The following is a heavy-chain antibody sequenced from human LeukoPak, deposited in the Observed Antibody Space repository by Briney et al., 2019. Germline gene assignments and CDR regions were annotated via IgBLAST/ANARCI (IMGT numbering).Heavy chain of an antibody. J-gene: IGHJ4*02. Sequence: SETLSLTCTVSSGSIKSGGSYWGWIRQPPGKGLEWIGNIFHNGNTCYNPSLKSRVTISVDTSKNQFSLTLSSATAADTAVYYCARVRVRLYAAGWSYFDSWGQGTLVAVSS. V-gene: IGHV4-39*02. D-gene: IGHD6-19*01. CDR2: IFHNGNT. CDR1: SGSIKSGGSY. CDR3: ARVRVRLYAAGWSYFDS.